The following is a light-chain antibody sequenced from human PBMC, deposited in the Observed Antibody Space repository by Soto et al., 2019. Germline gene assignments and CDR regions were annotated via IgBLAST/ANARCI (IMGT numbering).Light chain of an antibody. CDR3: RQSYSTPWT. Sequence: DIQITQSPSPLSASVGDRVTSTCRASQSISSYLNWYQQKPGKAPKLLIYAASSLQSGVPSRFSGSGSGTDFTLTIGSLQPEDFATYYCRQSYSTPWTFGQGTKVDIK. CDR1: QSISSY. CDR2: AAS. V-gene: IGKV1-39*01. J-gene: IGKJ1*01.